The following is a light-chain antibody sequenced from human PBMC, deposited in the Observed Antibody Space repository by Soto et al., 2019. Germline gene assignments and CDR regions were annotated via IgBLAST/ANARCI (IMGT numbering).Light chain of an antibody. J-gene: IGKJ4*01. CDR2: AAS. CDR3: LQHNSYPHLT. Sequence: DIQMTQSPSSLSASVGDRDTITCRASQGIGNDLGWYQQRPGKAPKRLIFAASSLQNGAPSRFSGSGSGTEFTLTISSLQPEDFATYYCLQHNSYPHLTFGGGTKVEI. CDR1: QGIGND. V-gene: IGKV1-17*01.